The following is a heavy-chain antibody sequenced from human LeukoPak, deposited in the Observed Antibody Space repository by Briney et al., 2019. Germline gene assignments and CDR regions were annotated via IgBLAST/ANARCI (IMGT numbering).Heavy chain of an antibody. J-gene: IGHJ4*02. Sequence: SGGSLRLSCAASGFTFSDYYMSWIRQAPGKGLEWVLYISSSSSYTNYADSVKGRFTISRDNAKNSLYLQMNSLRAEDTAVYYCARGGSITYYDYVWGSYRHVGYFDYWGQGTLVTVSS. CDR2: ISSSSSYT. CDR1: GFTFSDYY. D-gene: IGHD3-16*02. CDR3: ARGGSITYYDYVWGSYRHVGYFDY. V-gene: IGHV3-11*06.